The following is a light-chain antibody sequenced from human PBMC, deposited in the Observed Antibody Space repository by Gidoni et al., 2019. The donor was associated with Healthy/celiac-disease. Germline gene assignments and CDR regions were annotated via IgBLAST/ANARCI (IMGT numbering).Light chain of an antibody. V-gene: IGKV3-11*01. CDR2: AAS. J-gene: IGKJ4*01. Sequence: EIVLTQSPATLSLSPGERATLSCRASQSVTSYLAWYQQKPGQAPRLLIYAASNRATGIPARFSGSGSGTDFTLTISSLSLEDFAVYYCQQRSNWPQLTFGGGTKVEIK. CDR3: QQRSNWPQLT. CDR1: QSVTSY.